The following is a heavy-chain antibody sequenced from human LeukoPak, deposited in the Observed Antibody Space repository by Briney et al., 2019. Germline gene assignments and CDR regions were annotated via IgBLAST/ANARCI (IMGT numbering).Heavy chain of an antibody. J-gene: IGHJ4*02. V-gene: IGHV4-39*01. D-gene: IGHD3-16*01. Sequence: SETLSLPCTASGGSISSNTYYWGWIRRPPGKGLEWVGSIYYSGCTYYNPSLKSRVTVSVYTSKNQFSLNLSSQSAADTAVYYCVRGSTLRHYQYWGQGTLVTVSS. CDR1: GGSISSNTYY. CDR2: IYYSGCT. CDR3: VRGSTLRHYQY.